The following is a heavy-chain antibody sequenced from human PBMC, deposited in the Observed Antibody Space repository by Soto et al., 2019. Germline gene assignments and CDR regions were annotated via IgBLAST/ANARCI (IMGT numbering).Heavy chain of an antibody. CDR1: GFSLSSYW. D-gene: IGHD3-10*01. V-gene: IGHV3-7*01. CDR3: ARHRMVRGVIWFDP. Sequence: GGSLRLSCAASGFSLSSYWMSWVRQAPGKGLEWVANMNQDGSESDYVGSVKGRFTFTRDNAKNSLYLQMNSLRAEDTAVYYCARHRMVRGVIWFDPWGQGTLVTVSS. CDR2: MNQDGSES. J-gene: IGHJ5*02.